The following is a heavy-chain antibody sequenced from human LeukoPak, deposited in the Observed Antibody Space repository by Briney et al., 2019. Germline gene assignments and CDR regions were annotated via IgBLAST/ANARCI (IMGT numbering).Heavy chain of an antibody. Sequence: ASVKVSCTASGYTFASYYMHWVRQAPGQGLEWMGIINPSGGSTSYAQKFQGRVTMTRDMSTSTVYMELSSLRSEDTAVYYCARGRGAAGSLDYWGQGTLVTVSS. V-gene: IGHV1-46*01. CDR2: INPSGGST. CDR1: GYTFASYY. D-gene: IGHD6-13*01. J-gene: IGHJ4*02. CDR3: ARGRGAAGSLDY.